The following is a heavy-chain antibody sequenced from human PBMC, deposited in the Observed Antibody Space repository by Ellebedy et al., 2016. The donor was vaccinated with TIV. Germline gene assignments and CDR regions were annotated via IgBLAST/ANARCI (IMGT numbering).Heavy chain of an antibody. CDR3: ARTITMVRGIPAEFDP. Sequence: SGPTLVKPTQTLTLTCTFSGFSLSTSGVGVGWIRQPPGKALEWLALIYWNDDKRYSPSLKSRLTITKDTSKNQVVLTMTNMDPVDTATYYCARTITMVRGIPAEFDPWGQGTLVTVSS. J-gene: IGHJ5*02. CDR1: GFSLSTSGVG. V-gene: IGHV2-5*01. D-gene: IGHD3-10*01. CDR2: IYWNDDK.